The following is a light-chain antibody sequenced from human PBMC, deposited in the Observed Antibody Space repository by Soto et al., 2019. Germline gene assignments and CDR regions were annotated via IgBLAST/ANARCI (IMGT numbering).Light chain of an antibody. V-gene: IGKV3-20*01. Sequence: EIVLTPSPGTLSLSPGERATLSCRASQTISNSYSAWYQQKPGQAPRLLIYGASTRATGIPERFSGSGSGTDFTLTISRLEPGDFAVYYCQVYGDSSPTFGQGTKVEIK. J-gene: IGKJ1*01. CDR1: QTISNSY. CDR3: QVYGDSSPT. CDR2: GAS.